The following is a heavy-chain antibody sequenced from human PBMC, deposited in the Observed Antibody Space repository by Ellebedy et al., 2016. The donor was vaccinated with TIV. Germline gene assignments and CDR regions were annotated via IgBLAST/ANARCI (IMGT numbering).Heavy chain of an antibody. CDR3: ARGAKWLVLLGHSNNWFDP. V-gene: IGHV3-7*01. CDR2: IKQDGSEK. D-gene: IGHD6-19*01. CDR1: GFTFSSYW. J-gene: IGHJ5*02. Sequence: GESLKISCAASGFTFSSYWMSWVRQAPGKGLEWVANIKQDGSEKYYVDSVKGRFTISRDNAKNSLYLQMNSLRAEDTAVYYCARGAKWLVLLGHSNNWFDPWGQGTLVTVSS.